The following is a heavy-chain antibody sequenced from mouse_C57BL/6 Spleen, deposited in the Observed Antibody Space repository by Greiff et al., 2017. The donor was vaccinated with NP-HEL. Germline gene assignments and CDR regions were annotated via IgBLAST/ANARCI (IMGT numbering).Heavy chain of an antibody. CDR3: SRTYGSSYFDY. Sequence: QVQLQQPGAELVKPGASVKLFCKASGYTFTSYWMQWVKQRPGQGLEWIGEIDPSDSYTNYNPKFKGKATFTVDTPSSTAYMQLSSLPSEDSAVSYCSRTYGSSYFDYWGQGTTLTVSS. D-gene: IGHD1-1*01. J-gene: IGHJ2*01. CDR1: GYTFTSYW. CDR2: IDPSDSYT. V-gene: IGHV1-50*01.